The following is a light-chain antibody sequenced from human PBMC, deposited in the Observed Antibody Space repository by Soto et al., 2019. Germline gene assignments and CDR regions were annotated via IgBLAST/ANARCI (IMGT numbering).Light chain of an antibody. Sequence: DTVMTQSPDSLAASLGERATINCKSSQNILYNSNNKNYLAWYQQKPGQPPRLLIYWASTRESGVPDRFSGXXXXXXXXXXXSSLQAEDVAVYYCHQYYDTPYTFGQGTKLEIK. CDR2: WAS. V-gene: IGKV4-1*01. CDR3: HQYYDTPYT. CDR1: QNILYNSNNKNY. J-gene: IGKJ2*01.